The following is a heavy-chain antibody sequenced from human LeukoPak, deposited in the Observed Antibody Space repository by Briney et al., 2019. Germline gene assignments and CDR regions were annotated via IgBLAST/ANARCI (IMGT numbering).Heavy chain of an antibody. D-gene: IGHD3-16*01. Sequence: ASVKVSCKASGYTFTSYDINWVRQATGQGLEWMGWMNPNSGNTGYAQKFQGRVTMTRNTSISTAYMELSGLRSEDTAVYYCARARTFGGVRALNYWGQGTLVTVSS. V-gene: IGHV1-8*01. CDR2: MNPNSGNT. J-gene: IGHJ4*02. CDR1: GYTFTSYD. CDR3: ARARTFGGVRALNY.